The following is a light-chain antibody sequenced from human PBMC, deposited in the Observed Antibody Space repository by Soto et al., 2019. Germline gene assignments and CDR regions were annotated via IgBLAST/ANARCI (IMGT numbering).Light chain of an antibody. CDR2: EVS. CDR3: QHYSGDRAT. Sequence: DIQMTQSPSTLSASVGDRVTMTCRASQDIGTWLAWYQHKPGKAPNLLIYEVSTLHSGVPSRFSGSGSGTEFTLTISSLRPDDFATYYCQHYSGDRATFGQGTKVDIK. CDR1: QDIGTW. J-gene: IGKJ1*01. V-gene: IGKV1-5*03.